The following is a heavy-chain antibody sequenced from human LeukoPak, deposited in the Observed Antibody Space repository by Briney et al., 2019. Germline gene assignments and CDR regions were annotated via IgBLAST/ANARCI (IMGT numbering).Heavy chain of an antibody. CDR2: IYYSGST. V-gene: IGHV4-39*02. J-gene: IGHJ4*02. Sequence: PSETLSLTCTVSGGSISSSSYYWGWIRQPPGKGLEWIGSIYYSGSTYYNPSLKSRVTISVDTPKNQFSLKLTSVTAADTAVYYCARDLAGYSGYDYSGWGQGTLVTVSS. D-gene: IGHD5-12*01. CDR3: ARDLAGYSGYDYSG. CDR1: GGSISSSSYY.